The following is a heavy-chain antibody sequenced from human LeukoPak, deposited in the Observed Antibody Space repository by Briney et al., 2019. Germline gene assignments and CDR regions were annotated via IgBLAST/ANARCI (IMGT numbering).Heavy chain of an antibody. CDR1: GGSVRNTGFH. CDR3: ARLPSSYTLDY. Sequence: SETLSLTCTVSGGSVRNTGFHSGWIRQPPGQGLEWIGSIYYSGSTYYNPSLKSRFTISVDTSKNQFSLKLSSMTAADTAVYYCARLPSSYTLDYWGPKTLVTVSS. CDR2: IYYSGST. V-gene: IGHV4-39*01. J-gene: IGHJ4*03. D-gene: IGHD4-11*01.